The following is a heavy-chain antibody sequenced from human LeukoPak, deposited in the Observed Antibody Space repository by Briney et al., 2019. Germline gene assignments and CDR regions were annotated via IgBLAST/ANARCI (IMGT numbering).Heavy chain of an antibody. V-gene: IGHV3-30*18. CDR1: GITFSSFG. D-gene: IGHD3-10*01. Sequence: GGSLRLSCAASGITFSSFGMHWARQAPGKGLEWLAIISYDGNNKYYADSVKGRFTISRDNSKNTVYLQMNSLRAEETAVYYCAKDRYYYGSGTYPLDYWGQGTLVTVSS. CDR3: AKDRYYYGSGTYPLDY. CDR2: ISYDGNNK. J-gene: IGHJ4*02.